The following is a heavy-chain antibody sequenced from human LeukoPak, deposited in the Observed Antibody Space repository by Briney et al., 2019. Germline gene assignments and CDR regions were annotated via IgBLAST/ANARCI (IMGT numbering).Heavy chain of an antibody. Sequence: PSETLSLTCSVSGGSISRGSYYWDWIRQPPGKGLEWIGSVYSGGRSYYNSSLKSRITISEDTSRNQFSLNLTAVTAADTAVYYCACGAAARWRDVWGKGTTVIVSS. J-gene: IGHJ6*04. D-gene: IGHD2-15*01. V-gene: IGHV4-39*07. CDR3: ACGAAARWRDV. CDR1: GGSISRGSYY. CDR2: VYSGGRS.